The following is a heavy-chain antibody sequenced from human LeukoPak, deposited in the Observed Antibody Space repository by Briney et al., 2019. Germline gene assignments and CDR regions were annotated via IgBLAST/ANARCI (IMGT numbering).Heavy chain of an antibody. CDR1: GGTFSSYA. CDR3: AREEGETMVRGVIGNYYYYYMDV. J-gene: IGHJ6*03. CDR2: IIPIFGTA. D-gene: IGHD3-10*01. V-gene: IGHV1-69*13. Sequence: VKVSCKASGGTFSSYAISWVRQAPGQGLERMGGIIPIFGTANYAQKFQGRVTITADESTSTAYMELSSLRSEDTAVYYCAREEGETMVRGVIGNYYYYYMDVWGKGTTVTVSS.